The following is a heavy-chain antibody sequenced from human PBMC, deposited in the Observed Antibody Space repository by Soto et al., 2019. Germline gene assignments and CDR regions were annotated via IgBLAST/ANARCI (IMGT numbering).Heavy chain of an antibody. CDR1: GFTFSSYS. J-gene: IGHJ4*02. V-gene: IGHV3-21*01. CDR3: ASGLGAAAGSDPVDY. D-gene: IGHD6-13*01. Sequence: ESGGGLVKPGGSLRLSCAASGFTFSSYSMNWVRQAPGKGLEWVSSISSSSSYIYYADSVKGRFTISRDNAKNSLYLQMNSLRAEDTAVYYCASGLGAAAGSDPVDYWGQGTLVTVSS. CDR2: ISSSSSYI.